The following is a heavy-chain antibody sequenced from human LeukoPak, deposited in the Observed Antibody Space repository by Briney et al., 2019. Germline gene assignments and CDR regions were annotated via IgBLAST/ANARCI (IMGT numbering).Heavy chain of an antibody. J-gene: IGHJ4*02. D-gene: IGHD6-19*01. CDR1: RFTFSSYS. V-gene: IGHV3-21*01. CDR2: ISSSSSYI. CDR3: ARDSSGWYRY. Sequence: GGSLRLSCAASRFTFSSYSMNWVRQAPGKGLEWVSSISSSSSYIYYADSVKGRFTISRDNAKNSLYLQMNSLRAEDTAVYYCARDSSGWYRYWGQGTLVTVSP.